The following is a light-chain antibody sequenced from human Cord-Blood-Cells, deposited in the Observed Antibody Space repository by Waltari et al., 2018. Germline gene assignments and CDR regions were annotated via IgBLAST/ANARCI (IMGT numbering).Light chain of an antibody. CDR2: RKH. J-gene: IGLJ2*01. Sequence: QSVLTQPPSASGTPGQRVTIPCSGSSSNIGSNSVYWYQQLPGTAPKLLIYRKHHRPSGVPDRFSGSKSGTSASLAISGLRSEDEADYYCAAWDDSLSGVVFGGGTKLTVL. CDR3: AAWDDSLSGVV. CDR1: SSNIGSNS. V-gene: IGLV1-47*01.